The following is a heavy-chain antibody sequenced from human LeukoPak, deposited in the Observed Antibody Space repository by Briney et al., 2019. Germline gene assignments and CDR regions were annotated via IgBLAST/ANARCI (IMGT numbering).Heavy chain of an antibody. J-gene: IGHJ6*02. Sequence: PGGSLRLSCAASGFTFSSYRMNWVRQAPGKGLEWVSSISSSSSYIYYADSVKGRFTISRDNAKNSLYLQMNSLRAEDTAVYHCAREPHERIDYYGMDVWGQGTTVTVSS. CDR1: GFTFSSYR. CDR3: AREPHERIDYYGMDV. V-gene: IGHV3-21*01. D-gene: IGHD2-21*01. CDR2: ISSSSSYI.